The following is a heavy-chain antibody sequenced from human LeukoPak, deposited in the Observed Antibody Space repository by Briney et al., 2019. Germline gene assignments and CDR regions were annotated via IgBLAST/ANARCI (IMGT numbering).Heavy chain of an antibody. CDR1: GFTLSDYA. CDR2: FKTNYNQV. J-gene: IGHJ6*02. CDR3: ARVSRDFYSNYYYYYGMDV. Sequence: GGSLRLSCVASGFTLSDYAMNWVRQAPGKGLEWVSTFKTNYNQVYYAESVRGRFTISTDNSKNTAYLQMNSLRAEDTAVYYCARVSRDFYSNYYYYYGMDVWGQGTTVTVSS. D-gene: IGHD4-11*01. V-gene: IGHV3-23*05.